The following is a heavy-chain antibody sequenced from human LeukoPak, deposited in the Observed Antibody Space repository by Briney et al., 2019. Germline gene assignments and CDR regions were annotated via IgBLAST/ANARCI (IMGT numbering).Heavy chain of an antibody. D-gene: IGHD3-3*01. J-gene: IGHJ3*02. CDR2: IIPIFGTA. CDR1: GGTFSSYA. V-gene: IGHV1-69*13. CDR3: ARVTIEAAYAFDI. Sequence: SVKVSCKASGGTFSSYAISWVRQAPGQGLEWMGGIIPIFGTANYAQKFQGRVTITADESTSTAYMELSSLRSEDTAVYYCARVTIEAAYAFDIWGQGTMVTVSS.